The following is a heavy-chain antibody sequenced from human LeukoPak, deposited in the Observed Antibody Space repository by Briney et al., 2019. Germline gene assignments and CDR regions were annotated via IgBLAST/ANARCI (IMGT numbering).Heavy chain of an antibody. D-gene: IGHD3-9*01. Sequence: SQTLSLTCAISGDSVSINSAAWNWIRQSPSRGLEWLGRTYYRSKWYNDYAVSVKSRITINPDTSKNQFSLQLNSVTPEDTAVYYCARGYDILTGYYVDYYYYGMDVWGKGTTVTVSS. CDR2: TYYRSKWYN. J-gene: IGHJ6*04. CDR3: ARGYDILTGYYVDYYYYGMDV. V-gene: IGHV6-1*01. CDR1: GDSVSINSAA.